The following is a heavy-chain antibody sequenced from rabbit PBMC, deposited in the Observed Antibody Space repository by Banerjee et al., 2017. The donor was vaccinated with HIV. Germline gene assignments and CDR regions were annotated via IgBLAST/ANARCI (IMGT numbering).Heavy chain of an antibody. CDR3: ARAGSSYYMDYNL. J-gene: IGHJ4*01. CDR2: IYVGSGSA. Sequence: QEQLEASGGALVTPVASLTLPCTASGFSFRRSYYICWVRQAPGKGLEWIGCIYVGSGSAYYASWAKGRFTISKTSSTTVTLQMTSLTAADTATYFCARAGSSYYMDYNLRGPGTLVTVS. D-gene: IGHD8-1*01. CDR1: GFSFRRSYY. V-gene: IGHV1S45*01.